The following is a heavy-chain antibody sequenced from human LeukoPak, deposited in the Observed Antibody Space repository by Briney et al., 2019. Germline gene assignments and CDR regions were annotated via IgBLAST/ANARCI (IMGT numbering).Heavy chain of an antibody. CDR1: GFAFSSYG. D-gene: IGHD2-15*01. CDR2: ISYDGSNK. J-gene: IGHJ4*02. V-gene: IGHV3-30*18. Sequence: GRSLRLSCAASGFAFSSYGMHWVRRGPGKGLEWVAVISYDGSNKYYADSVKGRFTISRGNSKNTVHLQMNSLIAEDTAVYYCAKDRGYCTGGNCYWGNYFDYWGQGTLVTVSS. CDR3: AKDRGYCTGGNCYWGNYFDY.